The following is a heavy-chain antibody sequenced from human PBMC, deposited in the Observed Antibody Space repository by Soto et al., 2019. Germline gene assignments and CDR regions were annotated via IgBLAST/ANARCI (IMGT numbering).Heavy chain of an antibody. CDR1: GGSISSGGYS. CDR2: IYYSGST. Sequence: SETLSLTCAVSGGSISSGGYSWSWIRQPPGKGLEWIGYIYYSGSTNYNPSIKSRVTISVDTSKNQFSLKLCSVTAADTAVYYCARDQYSYGYGLKYYGMDVWGQGTTVTVSS. J-gene: IGHJ6*02. V-gene: IGHV4-61*08. CDR3: ARDQYSYGYGLKYYGMDV. D-gene: IGHD5-18*01.